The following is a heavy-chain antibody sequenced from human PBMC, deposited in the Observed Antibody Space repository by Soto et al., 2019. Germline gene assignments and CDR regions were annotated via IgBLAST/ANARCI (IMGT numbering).Heavy chain of an antibody. J-gene: IGHJ6*02. CDR1: GYTFTRYG. V-gene: IGHV1-18*01. D-gene: IGHD2-8*01. CDR3: AKNGRPPYYYYGLDV. Sequence: QGHLVQSGAEVKKPGASVKVSCKASGYTFTRYGISWVRQAPGHGLEWMGWISGDNGDTNYAQNLQDIVTMTRDTSTNRAYMELRSLSSDDTAVYYGAKNGRPPYYYYGLDVWGQGTTVTVSS. CDR2: ISGDNGDT.